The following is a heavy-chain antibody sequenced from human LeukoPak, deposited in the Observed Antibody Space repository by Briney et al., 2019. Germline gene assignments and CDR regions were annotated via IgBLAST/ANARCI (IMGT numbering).Heavy chain of an antibody. J-gene: IGHJ3*02. Sequence: PSETLSLTCTVSGGSISSHYWSWIRQPPGKGLEWIGYIYYSGSTNYNPSLKSRVTISVDTSKNQFSLKLSSVTAADTAVYYCARDRTTGWNYDAFDIWGQGTMVTVSS. CDR1: GGSISSHY. CDR2: IYYSGST. V-gene: IGHV4-59*11. D-gene: IGHD1-7*01. CDR3: ARDRTTGWNYDAFDI.